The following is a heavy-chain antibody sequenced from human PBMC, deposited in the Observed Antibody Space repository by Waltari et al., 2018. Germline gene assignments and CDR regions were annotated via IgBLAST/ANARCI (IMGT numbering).Heavy chain of an antibody. Sequence: VQLQESGPGLVKPSETLSLTCTVSGGSISSHYWSWIRQPPGKGLEWIAYIYDRERTNYNPSLKSRVTISVDTSKNQFSLKLSSMTAADTAVYYCARANKKDIVVVPAAMHWFDPWGQGTLVTVSS. V-gene: IGHV4-59*11. J-gene: IGHJ5*02. D-gene: IGHD2-2*01. CDR2: IYDRERT. CDR1: GGSISSHY. CDR3: ARANKKDIVVVPAAMHWFDP.